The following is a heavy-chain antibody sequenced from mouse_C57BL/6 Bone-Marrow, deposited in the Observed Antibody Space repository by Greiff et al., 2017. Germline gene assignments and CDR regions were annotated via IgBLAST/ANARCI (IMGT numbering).Heavy chain of an antibody. CDR1: GFNFKVDY. CDR2: LDPEYGVT. J-gene: IGHJ3*01. Sequence: EVKLQEPGAELVSPGASVKLSCPSSGFNFKVDYLLWVKQMPEQGLEWIGWLDPEYGVTESASKFQGNATITADTSSNTAYLQLSSLASEDTAVYYCTTLGPAYWGQGTLVTVSA. V-gene: IGHV14-4*01. CDR3: TTLGPAY. D-gene: IGHD3-3*01.